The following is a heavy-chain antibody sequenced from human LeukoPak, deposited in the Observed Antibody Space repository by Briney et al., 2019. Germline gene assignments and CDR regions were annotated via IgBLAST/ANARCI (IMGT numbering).Heavy chain of an antibody. CDR1: GFTFNSYT. Sequence: PGGSLRLSCAASGFTFNSYTMKWVRQAPGKGLEWVSSISSSSGYIYYADSVKGRFTISRDNAKNSLYLQMNSLRAEDTAVYYCAKAQYCSSASCYVFDYWGQGTLVTVSS. J-gene: IGHJ4*02. CDR2: ISSSSGYI. D-gene: IGHD2-2*01. V-gene: IGHV3-21*01. CDR3: AKAQYCSSASCYVFDY.